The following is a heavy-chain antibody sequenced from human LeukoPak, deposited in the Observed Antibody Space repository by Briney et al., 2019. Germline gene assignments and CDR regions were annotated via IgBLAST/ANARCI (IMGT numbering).Heavy chain of an antibody. Sequence: GGSLRLSCAASESTFSDQYMDWVRQAPGKGLQWVGCIGNKASRYTTEYAASVEGRFTISRDDSKNSLYLQMNSLKTEDTALYYCTRGYSGKSVYAFDIWGQGTMVTVSS. CDR2: IGNKASRYTT. CDR1: ESTFSDQY. V-gene: IGHV3-72*01. D-gene: IGHD1-26*01. J-gene: IGHJ3*02. CDR3: TRGYSGKSVYAFDI.